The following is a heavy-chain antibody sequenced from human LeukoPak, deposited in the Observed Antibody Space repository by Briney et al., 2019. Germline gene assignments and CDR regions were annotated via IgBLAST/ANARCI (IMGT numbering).Heavy chain of an antibody. CDR3: ARAPPTWVGYYYYGMDV. CDR1: GFTGSSNY. J-gene: IGHJ6*02. CDR2: IYSGGST. D-gene: IGHD1-26*01. Sequence: PGGSLRLSCAASGFTGSSNYMSWLRQAPGKRLEWVSVIYSGGSTYYADSVKGRFTISRDNSKNTLYLQMNSLRAEDTAVYYCARAPPTWVGYYYYGMDVWGQGTTVTVSS. V-gene: IGHV3-53*01.